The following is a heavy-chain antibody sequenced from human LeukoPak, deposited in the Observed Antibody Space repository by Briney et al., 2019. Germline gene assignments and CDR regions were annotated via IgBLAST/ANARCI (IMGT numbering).Heavy chain of an antibody. V-gene: IGHV4-34*01. CDR2: INHSGST. Sequence: SETLSLTCAVYGGCFSGYYWSWIRQPPGKGLEWIGEINHSGSTNYNPSLKSRVTISVDTSKNQFSLKLSSVTAADTAVYYCARGRRGIAAAGTATPEYWGQGTLVTVSS. CDR1: GGCFSGYY. CDR3: ARGRRGIAAAGTATPEY. D-gene: IGHD6-13*01. J-gene: IGHJ4*02.